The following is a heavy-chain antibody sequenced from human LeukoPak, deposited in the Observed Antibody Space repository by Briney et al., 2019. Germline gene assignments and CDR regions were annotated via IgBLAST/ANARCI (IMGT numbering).Heavy chain of an antibody. CDR2: IYGRGST. D-gene: IGHD3-16*01. J-gene: IGHJ4*02. CDR1: GCTLGRNYY. V-gene: IGHV4-38-2*01. Sequence: PSDTLSLTCAVSGCTLGRNYYWGWIRQPPGKGLEWIGRIYGRGSTSYNPSLMNRVTMSVDTSRNHFSLQLTSVTAADTAVYYCARYDSRGSASTKFDYWGPGILVTISS. CDR3: ARYDSRGSASTKFDY.